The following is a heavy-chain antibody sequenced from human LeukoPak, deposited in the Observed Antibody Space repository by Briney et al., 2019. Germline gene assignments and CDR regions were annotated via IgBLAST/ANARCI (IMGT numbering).Heavy chain of an antibody. Sequence: SETLSLTCTVSGGSISSSSYYWGWIRQPPGKGLEWIGSIYYSGSTYYNPSLKSRVTISVDTSKNQFSLKLSSVTAADTAVYYCARDEPKYHWFDPWGQGTLVTVSS. CDR2: IYYSGST. D-gene: IGHD1-14*01. CDR1: GGSISSSSYY. V-gene: IGHV4-39*07. J-gene: IGHJ5*02. CDR3: ARDEPKYHWFDP.